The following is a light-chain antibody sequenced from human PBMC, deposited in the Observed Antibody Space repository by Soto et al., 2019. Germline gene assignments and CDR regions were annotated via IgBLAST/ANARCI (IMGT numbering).Light chain of an antibody. CDR3: QEYKTYSYT. CDR1: QSISNW. V-gene: IGKV1-5*03. Sequence: DIQMTQSPSTLSASVGDRVTISCRASQSISNWLAWYQQKPGKAPKLLIYKASSLESGVPSRFSGSGSGTEFTLTTSSLQPDDFATYYCQEYKTYSYTFGQGTKVDIK. CDR2: KAS. J-gene: IGKJ2*01.